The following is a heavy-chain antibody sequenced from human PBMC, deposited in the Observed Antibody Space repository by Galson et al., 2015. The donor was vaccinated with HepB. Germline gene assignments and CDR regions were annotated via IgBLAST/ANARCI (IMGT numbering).Heavy chain of an antibody. D-gene: IGHD2-8*01. CDR2: VSANNGNT. CDR1: GYTFTSYG. J-gene: IGHJ4*02. CDR3: ARTVVLTAVTSFDY. V-gene: IGHV1-18*01. Sequence: SVKVSCKASGYTFTSYGITWVRQAPGQGLEWMGWVSANNGNTNYAQKFQVRVTMTTDTSTSTAYMELRSLRSAADTAVYSCARTVVLTAVTSFDYWGLGTLVTVSS.